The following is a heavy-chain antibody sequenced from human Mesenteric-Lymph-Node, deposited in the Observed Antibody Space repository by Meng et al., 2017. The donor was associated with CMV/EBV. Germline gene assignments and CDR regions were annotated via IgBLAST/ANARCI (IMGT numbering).Heavy chain of an antibody. D-gene: IGHD2-15*01. Sequence: LSLTCAASGFTFSDYYMTWIRQAPGKGLEWISYTSSSGYSIYYADSVKGRFTISRDNAKNSLYLQMNSLRAEDTAVYHCAGVPKGGHWYFDLWGRGTLVTVSS. V-gene: IGHV3-11*04. CDR2: TSSSGYSI. CDR3: AGVPKGGHWYFDL. J-gene: IGHJ2*01. CDR1: GFTFSDYY.